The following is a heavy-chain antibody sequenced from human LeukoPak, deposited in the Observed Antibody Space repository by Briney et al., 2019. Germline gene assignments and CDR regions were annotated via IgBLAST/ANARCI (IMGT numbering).Heavy chain of an antibody. CDR3: ARLQGDSLGYQYFYCMDV. CDR2: VYSGIIT. V-gene: IGHV3-53*01. D-gene: IGHD5-18*01. J-gene: IGHJ6*03. CDR1: GVIVGDTH. Sequence: PGGSLRLSCEVSGVIVGDTHMSWVRQAPGKGLEWVSLVYSGIITHYADSVMGRFSISRDHSNNILHLKMNRLRAEDRAVYCIARLQGDSLGYQYFYCMDVWGTGTTVTVSS.